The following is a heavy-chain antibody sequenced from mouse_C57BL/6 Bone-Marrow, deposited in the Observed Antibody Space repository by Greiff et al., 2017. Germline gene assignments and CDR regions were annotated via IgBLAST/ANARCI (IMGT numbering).Heavy chain of an antibody. CDR2: IDPSDSYT. CDR3: ARPDDYAIDY. CDR1: GYTFTSYW. V-gene: IGHV1-59*01. Sequence: QVQLQQPGAELVRPGTSVKLSCKASGYTFTSYWMPWVKQRPGQGLEWIGEIDPSDSYTNSNQKFKGKATLTVEQSSSTAYMQLSSLTAEYSAVYYCARPDDYAIDYWGQGTSVTVSS. J-gene: IGHJ4*01. D-gene: IGHD2-3*01.